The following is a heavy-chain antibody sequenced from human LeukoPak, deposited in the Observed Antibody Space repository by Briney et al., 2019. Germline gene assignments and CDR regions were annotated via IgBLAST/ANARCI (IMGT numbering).Heavy chain of an antibody. Sequence: ASVKVSCKASGYTFTGYYMHWVRQAPGHGLEWMGWINPNSGGTNYAQKFQGRVTMTRDTSISTAYMELSRLRSDDTAVYYCARSYYYDSSGYYYWGQGTLVTVSS. J-gene: IGHJ4*02. CDR3: ARSYYYDSSGYYY. CDR1: GYTFTGYY. CDR2: INPNSGGT. V-gene: IGHV1-2*02. D-gene: IGHD3-22*01.